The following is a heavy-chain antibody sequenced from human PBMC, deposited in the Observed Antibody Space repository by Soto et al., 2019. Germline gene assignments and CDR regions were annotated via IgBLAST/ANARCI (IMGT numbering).Heavy chain of an antibody. V-gene: IGHV4-39*01. J-gene: IGHJ4*02. CDR1: GGSISSSSYY. D-gene: IGHD2-15*01. CDR2: IYYSGST. Sequence: QLQLQESGPGLVKPSETLSLTCTVSGGSISSSSYYWGWIRQPPGKGLEWIGSIYYSGSTYYNPSLKSRVTISVDTSKNQFSLKLSSVTAADTAVYYCARTVVVVAATLYYFDYWGQGTLVTVSS. CDR3: ARTVVVVAATLYYFDY.